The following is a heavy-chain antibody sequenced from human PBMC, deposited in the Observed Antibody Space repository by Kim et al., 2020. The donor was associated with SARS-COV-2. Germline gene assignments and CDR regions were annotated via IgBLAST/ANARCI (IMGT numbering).Heavy chain of an antibody. Sequence: QDGSEKNCVDSVKGRFTISRDNARTSLYLQRNSLRAEDTAVYYCASGVGYWGRGALVTVSS. J-gene: IGHJ4*02. CDR3: ASGVGY. CDR2: QDGSEK. D-gene: IGHD1-26*01. V-gene: IGHV3-7*03.